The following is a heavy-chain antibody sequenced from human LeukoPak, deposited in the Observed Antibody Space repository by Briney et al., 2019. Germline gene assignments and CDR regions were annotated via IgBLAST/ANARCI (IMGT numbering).Heavy chain of an antibody. CDR1: GGSISRNNW. CDR3: ARGHCRSTSCPFDY. CDR2: IYHGGDT. V-gene: IGHV4-4*02. D-gene: IGHD2-2*01. Sequence: PSETLSLTCAVSGGSISRNNWWSWVRQPPGKGLEWIGEIYHGGDTYYNPSLKSRVTMSVDKSKNQFSLKLSSVTAADTAVYYCARGHCRSTSCPFDYWGQGTLVTVSS. J-gene: IGHJ4*02.